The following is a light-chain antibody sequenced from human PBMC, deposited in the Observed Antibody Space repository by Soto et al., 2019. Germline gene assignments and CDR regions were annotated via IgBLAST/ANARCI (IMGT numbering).Light chain of an antibody. J-gene: IGLJ3*02. Sequence: QSALTQPASGSGSPGQSITISCTGTSSDVGIYNYVSWYQQHPGKAPKLIIFEVTNRPSGISDRFSGSKSGNTASLTISGLQAEDEAHYFCGSYTRSTTWVFGGGTKLTVL. CDR1: SSDVGIYNY. CDR3: GSYTRSTTWV. V-gene: IGLV2-14*03. CDR2: EVT.